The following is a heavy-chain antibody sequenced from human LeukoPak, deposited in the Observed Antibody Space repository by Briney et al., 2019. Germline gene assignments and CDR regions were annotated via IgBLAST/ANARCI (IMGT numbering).Heavy chain of an antibody. V-gene: IGHV1-8*01. CDR1: GYTFTSYD. CDR2: MNPNSGNT. J-gene: IGHJ6*02. Sequence: ASVKVSCKASGYTFTSYDINWVRQATGQGLEWMGWMNPNSGNTGYAQKFQGRVTMTRNTSISTAYMELSSPRSEDTAVYYCARSRIVVVPAATTGYYGMDVWGQGTTVTVSS. D-gene: IGHD2-2*01. CDR3: ARSRIVVVPAATTGYYGMDV.